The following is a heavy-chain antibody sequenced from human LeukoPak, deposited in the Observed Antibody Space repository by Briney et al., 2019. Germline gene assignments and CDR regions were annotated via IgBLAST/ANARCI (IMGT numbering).Heavy chain of an antibody. CDR1: GFTFSSYA. CDR3: ARVAAPRSNDY. J-gene: IGHJ4*02. V-gene: IGHV3-30-3*01. CDR2: ISYDGSNK. D-gene: IGHD6-13*01. Sequence: GGSLRLSCAASGFTFSSYAMHWVRQAPGKGLEWVAVISYDGSNKYYADSVKGRFTISRDNSKNTLYLQMNSLKTEDTAVYFCARVAAPRSNDYWGQGTLVTVS.